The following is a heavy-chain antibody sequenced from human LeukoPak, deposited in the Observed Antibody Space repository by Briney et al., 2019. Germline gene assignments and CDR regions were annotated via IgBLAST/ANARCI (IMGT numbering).Heavy chain of an antibody. V-gene: IGHV3-30-3*01. Sequence: PPGGSLRLSCAASGFTFSSYAMHWVRQAPGKGLEWVAVISYDGSNKYYADSVKGRFTISRDNSKNTLYLQMNSLRAEDTAVYYCARDTHYWGQGTLVIVSS. CDR1: GFTFSSYA. J-gene: IGHJ4*02. CDR3: ARDTHY. CDR2: ISYDGSNK.